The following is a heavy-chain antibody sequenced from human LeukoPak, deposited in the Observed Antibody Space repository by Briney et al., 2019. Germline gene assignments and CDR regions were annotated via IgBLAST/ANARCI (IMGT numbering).Heavy chain of an antibody. Sequence: PGGSLRLSCAASGFTFSSYGMHWVRQAPGKGLEWVAFIRYDGSNKYYADSVKGRFTISRDNSKNTLYLQMNSLRAEDTAVYYCVTGYDFWSGSFDYWGQGTLVTVSS. D-gene: IGHD3-3*01. CDR3: VTGYDFWSGSFDY. V-gene: IGHV3-30*02. CDR2: IRYDGSNK. CDR1: GFTFSSYG. J-gene: IGHJ4*02.